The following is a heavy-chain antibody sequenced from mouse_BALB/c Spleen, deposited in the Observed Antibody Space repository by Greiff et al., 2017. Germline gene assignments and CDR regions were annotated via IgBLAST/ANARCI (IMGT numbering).Heavy chain of an antibody. J-gene: IGHJ4*01. Sequence: EVQLVESGGGLVKPGGSLKLSCAASGFAFSSYDMSWVRQTPEKRLEWVAYISSGGGSTYYPDTVKGRFTISRDNAKNTLYLQMSSLKSEDTAMYYCARQGDITRAMDYWGQGTSVTVSS. CDR3: ARQGDITRAMDY. D-gene: IGHD1-1*01. CDR2: ISSGGGST. V-gene: IGHV5-12-1*01. CDR1: GFAFSSYD.